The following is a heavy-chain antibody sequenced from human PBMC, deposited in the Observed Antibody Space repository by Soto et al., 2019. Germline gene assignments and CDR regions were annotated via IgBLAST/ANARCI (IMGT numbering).Heavy chain of an antibody. V-gene: IGHV1-2*04. Sequence: ASVKVSCKASGYTFTGYYMHWVRQAPGQGLEWMGWINPNSGGTNYAQKFQGWVTMTRDTSISTAYMELSRLRSDDTAEYYCATANSYGYNSCFDPWGQGNLVTVSS. CDR3: ATANSYGYNSCFDP. D-gene: IGHD5-18*01. CDR1: GYTFTGYY. J-gene: IGHJ5*02. CDR2: INPNSGGT.